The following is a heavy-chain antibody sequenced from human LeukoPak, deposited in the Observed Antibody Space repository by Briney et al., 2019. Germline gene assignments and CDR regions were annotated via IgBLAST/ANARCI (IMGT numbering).Heavy chain of an antibody. V-gene: IGHV3-23*01. Sequence: GGSLRLSCAASGFTFSSYAMSWVRQAPGKGLEWVSAISGSGGSTYYADSVKGHFTISRDNSKNTLYLQMNSLRAEGTAVYYCAKGGPWFGQLLPDYWGQGTLVTVSS. CDR3: AKGGPWFGQLLPDY. CDR1: GFTFSSYA. J-gene: IGHJ4*02. CDR2: ISGSGGST. D-gene: IGHD3-10*01.